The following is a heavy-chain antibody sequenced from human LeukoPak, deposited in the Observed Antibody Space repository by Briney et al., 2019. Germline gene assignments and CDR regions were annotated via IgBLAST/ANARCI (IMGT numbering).Heavy chain of an antibody. CDR3: ARGRGLDV. J-gene: IGHJ6*04. V-gene: IGHV3-7*01. CDR1: GFSFSSHW. CDR2: IRQDEGER. Sequence: GGSLRLSCAASGFSFSSHWMTWVRQAPGKGLEWVANIRQDEGERYYVDSVKGRFTISRDNAKNSLYLQMNSLRVEDTAVYYCARGRGLDVWGKGTTVTASS.